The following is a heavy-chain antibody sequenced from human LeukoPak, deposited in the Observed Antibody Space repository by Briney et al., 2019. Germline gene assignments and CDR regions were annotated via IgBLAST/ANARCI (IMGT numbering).Heavy chain of an antibody. D-gene: IGHD1-7*01. V-gene: IGHV3-43*02. CDR3: TRDKRASKELGAFDH. CDR2: ISGDGGST. Sequence: GGSLRLSCTASGFTFRAYGMYWVRQAPGKGLEWVSLISGDGGSTDYADSVKGRFTISRENSKNSLHLQMTSLRTEDTAFYYCTRDKRASKELGAFDHWGQGTLVTVSS. CDR1: GFTFRAYG. J-gene: IGHJ4*02.